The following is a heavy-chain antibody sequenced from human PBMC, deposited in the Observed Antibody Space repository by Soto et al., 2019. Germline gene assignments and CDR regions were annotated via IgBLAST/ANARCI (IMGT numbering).Heavy chain of an antibody. J-gene: IGHJ6*03. CDR1: GGSISSYY. D-gene: IGHD1-7*01. CDR2: IYYSGST. V-gene: IGHV4-59*12. Sequence: SETLSLTCTVSGGSISSYYWSWIRQPPGKGLERIGYIYYSGSTNYNPSLKSRITVSPDTSNNQFSLHLNSVTPEDTAVYFCAGTSSLQWYYMDVWDEGSTVTVSS. CDR3: AGTSSLQWYYMDV.